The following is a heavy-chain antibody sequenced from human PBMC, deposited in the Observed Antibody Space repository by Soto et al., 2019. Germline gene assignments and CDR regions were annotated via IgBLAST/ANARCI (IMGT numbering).Heavy chain of an antibody. D-gene: IGHD4-17*01. CDR3: ARGGLTTVPPLT. CDR1: GGSFSGYY. J-gene: IGHJ4*02. Sequence: QMQLQQWGAGLLKPSETQSLTCAVYGGSFSGYYYYWIRQPPGKGLEWIGEINRSGSTNYNPSLKSRVTISVDTSKNQFSLTLSSVTAADTAIYYCARGGLTTVPPLTWGQGTLVTVSS. CDR2: INRSGST. V-gene: IGHV4-34*01.